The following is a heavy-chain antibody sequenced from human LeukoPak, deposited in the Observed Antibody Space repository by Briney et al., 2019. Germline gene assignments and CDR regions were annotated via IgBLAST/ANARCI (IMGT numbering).Heavy chain of an antibody. V-gene: IGHV1-8*01. D-gene: IGHD3-16*01. CDR3: ARAGRSMGEVSLDGY. CDR2: MDPNSGNT. Sequence: ASVKVSCKASGYTFTSYDINWVRQATGQGLEWMGWMDPNSGNTGYAQKFQGRVTMARNTSISTAYMELSSLRSEDTAVYYCARAGRSMGEVSLDGYWGQGTLVTVSS. J-gene: IGHJ4*02. CDR1: GYTFTSYD.